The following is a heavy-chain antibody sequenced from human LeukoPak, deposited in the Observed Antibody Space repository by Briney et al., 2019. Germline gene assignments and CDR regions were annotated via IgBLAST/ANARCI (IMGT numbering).Heavy chain of an antibody. CDR3: ARVLCGYSYGYDY. CDR1: GGSISSGSYY. J-gene: IGHJ4*02. V-gene: IGHV4-61*02. D-gene: IGHD5-18*01. CDR2: IYTSGST. Sequence: SQTLSLTCTVSGGSISSGSYYWSWIRQPAGKGLEWIGCIYTSGSTNYNPSLKSRVTISVDTSKNQFSLKLSSVTAADTAVYYCARVLCGYSYGYDYWGQGTLVTVSS.